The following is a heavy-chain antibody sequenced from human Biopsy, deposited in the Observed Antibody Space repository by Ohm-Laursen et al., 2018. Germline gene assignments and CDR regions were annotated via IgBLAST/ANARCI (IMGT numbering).Heavy chain of an antibody. Sequence: GASVKVSCKTSPDTFDSYGVTWVRQAPGQGLEWMGRIIPILRTTTYAPKFQGRVTFTADKSSSTAYLELSSLTSEDTAMFYCARKAIGYQLPCDDWGQGTLVTVSS. V-gene: IGHV1-69*04. D-gene: IGHD2-15*01. CDR1: PDTFDSYG. CDR3: ARKAIGYQLPCDD. CDR2: IIPILRTT. J-gene: IGHJ4*02.